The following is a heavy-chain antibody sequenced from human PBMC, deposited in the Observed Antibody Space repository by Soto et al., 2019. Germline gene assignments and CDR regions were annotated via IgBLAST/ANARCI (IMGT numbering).Heavy chain of an antibody. J-gene: IGHJ5*01. V-gene: IGHV3-53*04. CDR1: GITVKSNY. D-gene: IGHD2-8*01. Sequence: EVQLVESGGGLVQPGGSLRLSCAASGITVKSNYMNWVRQAPGKGLEWVSIIYSGGSTYYADSVKGRFTISRHDSKDTLYLQMSSLRSEATATYYCARGVFGQPDSWGQGTLVIVSS. CDR3: ARGVFGQPDS. CDR2: IYSGGST.